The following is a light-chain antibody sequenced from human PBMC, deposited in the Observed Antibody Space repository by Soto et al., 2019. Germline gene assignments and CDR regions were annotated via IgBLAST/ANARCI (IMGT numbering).Light chain of an antibody. J-gene: IGLJ7*01. Sequence: QTVVTQEPSFSVSPGGTVTLTCGLTSGSVLTSHYTSWFQQTPGQPPRTLIYSTNSRSPGVPDRFSGSFLGNKGALTITGAQADDEGDYYCVLYIGTGLVFGGGTQLTVL. CDR3: VLYIGTGLV. V-gene: IGLV8-61*01. CDR2: STN. CDR1: SGSVLTSHY.